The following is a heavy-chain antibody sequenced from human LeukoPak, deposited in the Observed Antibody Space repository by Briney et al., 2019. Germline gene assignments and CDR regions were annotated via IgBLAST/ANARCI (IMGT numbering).Heavy chain of an antibody. V-gene: IGHV3-49*04. CDR2: ITSKAYGEMR. Sequence: PGGSLRLSCAASGFTFSTYSMNWVRQAPGKGLEWVGFITSKAYGEMRHYVASVRGRFTISRDDSKSLAYLEMNSLKIEDTAAYYCTTYYYGGGGYGHYYYGMDVWGQGTTVTVSS. J-gene: IGHJ6*02. D-gene: IGHD2-21*01. CDR1: GFTFSTYS. CDR3: TTYYYGGGGYGHYYYGMDV.